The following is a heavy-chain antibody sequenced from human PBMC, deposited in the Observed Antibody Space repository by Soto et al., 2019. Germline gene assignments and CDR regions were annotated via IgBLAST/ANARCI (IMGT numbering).Heavy chain of an antibody. CDR1: GTSLSSYY. Sequence: PLETLSLTCTVSGTSLSSYYWLLIRQPPGTGLEWIANLHYRRTTNCTPTLVSRFTLSVATSKNQFSLKMTSVTAADRAMYFCARYNSYAIDYWGRGTLVTVSS. D-gene: IGHD2-8*01. J-gene: IGHJ4*02. CDR2: LHYRRTT. V-gene: IGHV4-59*01. CDR3: ARYNSYAIDY.